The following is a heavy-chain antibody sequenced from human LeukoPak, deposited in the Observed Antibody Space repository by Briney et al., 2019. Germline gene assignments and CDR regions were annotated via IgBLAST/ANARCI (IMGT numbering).Heavy chain of an antibody. D-gene: IGHD3-22*01. J-gene: IGHJ4*02. CDR2: MNPNSGNT. CDR3: ATTRYYYDSSGYYGEYYFDY. V-gene: IGHV1-8*01. Sequence: ASVKVSCKASGYTFTSYDINWVRQATGQGLEWMGWMNPNSGNTGYAQKFQGRVTMTRNTSITTAYMELSSLRSEDTAVYYCATTRYYYDSSGYYGEYYFDYWGQGTLVTVSS. CDR1: GYTFTSYD.